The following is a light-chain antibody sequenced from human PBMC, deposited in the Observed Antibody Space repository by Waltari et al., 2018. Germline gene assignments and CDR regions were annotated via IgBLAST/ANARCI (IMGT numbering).Light chain of an antibody. CDR2: WAS. CDR3: QQYYSTPPLT. J-gene: IGKJ4*01. CDR1: QRVLYSPTNKNY. Sequence: DIVMTQSPDSLAVSLGERAPINCTSSQRVLYSPTNKNYLAWYQQKPGQSPKLLIFWASTRQSGVPDRFSGSGSGTEFTLTISSLQADDVAVYYCQQYYSTPPLTFGGGTKVEIK. V-gene: IGKV4-1*01.